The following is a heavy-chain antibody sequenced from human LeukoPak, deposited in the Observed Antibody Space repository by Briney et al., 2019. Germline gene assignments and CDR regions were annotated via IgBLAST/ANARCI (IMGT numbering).Heavy chain of an antibody. CDR1: GFTSTNLE. CDR2: ISSSSSYI. D-gene: IGHD1-26*01. J-gene: IGHJ4*02. CDR3: AKGVGKFDY. V-gene: IGHV3-21*04. Sequence: GGSLRLSCAISGFTSTNLEMSWVRQAPGKGLEWVSSISSSSSYIYYADSVKGRFTISRDNAKNSLYLQMNSLRAEDTAVYYCAKGVGKFDYWGQGTLVTVSS.